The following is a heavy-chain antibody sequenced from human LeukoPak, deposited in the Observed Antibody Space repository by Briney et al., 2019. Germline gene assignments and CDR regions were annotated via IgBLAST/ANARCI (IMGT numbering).Heavy chain of an antibody. D-gene: IGHD5-18*01. Sequence: GASVKVSCKASGYTFTSYYMHWVRQAPGQGLEWMGIINPSGGSTSYAQKFQGRVTMTRDTSTSTVYMELSSLRSEDTAVYYCARCGLKQLWFLCAFDIWGQGTMVTVSS. CDR3: ARCGLKQLWFLCAFDI. CDR2: INPSGGST. CDR1: GYTFTSYY. J-gene: IGHJ3*02. V-gene: IGHV1-46*01.